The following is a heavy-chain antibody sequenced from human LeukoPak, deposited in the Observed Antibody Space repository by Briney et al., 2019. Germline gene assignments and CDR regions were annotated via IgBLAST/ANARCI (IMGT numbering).Heavy chain of an antibody. Sequence: GASVKVSCKASGYTFTDYFLHWVRQAPGQGLEWMGCINPISGATMSAQKFQGRVTMTRDTSITTAYMDLTSLTSDDTAMYYCARDPTTGTIRWAASDIWGQGTMVTVSS. J-gene: IGHJ3*02. CDR2: INPISGAT. V-gene: IGHV1-2*02. D-gene: IGHD1-1*01. CDR1: GYTFTDYF. CDR3: ARDPTTGTIRWAASDI.